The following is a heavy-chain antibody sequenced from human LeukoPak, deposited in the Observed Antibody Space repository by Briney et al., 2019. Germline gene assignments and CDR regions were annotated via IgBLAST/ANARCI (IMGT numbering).Heavy chain of an antibody. J-gene: IGHJ6*02. CDR3: ARVLREQLWLQGYYYGMDV. Sequence: SETLSLTCAVSGGSISSSNWWSWVRQPPGKGLEWIGEINHSGSTNYNPSLKSRVTISVDTSKNQFSLKLSSVTAADTAVYYCARVLREQLWLQGYYYGMDVWGQGTTVTVSS. D-gene: IGHD5-18*01. CDR1: GGSISSSNW. CDR2: INHSGST. V-gene: IGHV4-4*02.